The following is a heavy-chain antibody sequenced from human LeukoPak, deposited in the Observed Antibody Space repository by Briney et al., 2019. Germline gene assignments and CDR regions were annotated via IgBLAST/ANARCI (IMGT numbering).Heavy chain of an antibody. CDR3: ATVGGYSYGYLKY. CDR2: IYQIGRT. D-gene: IGHD5-18*01. CDR1: RYSISSGYY. V-gene: IGHV4-38-2*01. Sequence: PSETLSLTCAVSRYSISSGYYWGWIRRSPGKGLEWVASIYQIGRTFYNPSLQSRVTISVDTSKNQFSVKLTSVTAADTALYYCATVGGYSYGYLKYWGQGILVTVSP. J-gene: IGHJ4*02.